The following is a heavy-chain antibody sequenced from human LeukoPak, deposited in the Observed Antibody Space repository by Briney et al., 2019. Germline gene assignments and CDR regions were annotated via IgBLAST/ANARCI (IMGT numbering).Heavy chain of an antibody. CDR1: GYTFTGYY. CDR3: ASDSSGPNWFDP. J-gene: IGHJ5*02. D-gene: IGHD6-19*01. V-gene: IGHV1-2*02. Sequence: ASVKVSCKTSGYTFTGYYMHWVRQALGQGLEWVGWINPNSGGTNYAQKFQGRVTMTRDTSISTAYMELSRLRFDETAVYYCASDSSGPNWFDPWGQGTLVTVSS. CDR2: INPNSGGT.